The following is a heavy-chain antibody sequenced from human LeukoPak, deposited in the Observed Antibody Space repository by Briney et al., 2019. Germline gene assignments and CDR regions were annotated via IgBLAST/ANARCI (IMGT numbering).Heavy chain of an antibody. CDR3: ARGGAIYYYYYYGMDV. CDR1: GFTFSSYW. CDR2: INSDGSST. V-gene: IGHV3-74*01. J-gene: IGHJ6*02. Sequence: PGGSLRLSCAASGFTFSSYWMHWVRQAPGKGLVWVSRINSDGSSTSYADSVKGRFTISRAHAKNTLDPQKNSSADEDKAAYYCARGGAIYYYYYYGMDVWGQGTPVTVSS. D-gene: IGHD2-15*01.